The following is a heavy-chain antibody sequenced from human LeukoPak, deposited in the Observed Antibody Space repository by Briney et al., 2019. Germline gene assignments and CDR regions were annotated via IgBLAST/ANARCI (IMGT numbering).Heavy chain of an antibody. V-gene: IGHV4-59*01. D-gene: IGHD3-16*01. J-gene: IGHJ3*02. CDR1: GGSISSYY. CDR3: ARDQGEPPTYAFDI. CDR2: IYYSGRT. Sequence: TSETLSLTCTVSGGSISSYYWGWIRQPPGKGLEWIGTIYYSGRTNYSGRTNYNPSLKSRVTISVDTSKNQFSLKLSSVTAADTAVYYCARDQGEPPTYAFDIWGQGTMVTVSS.